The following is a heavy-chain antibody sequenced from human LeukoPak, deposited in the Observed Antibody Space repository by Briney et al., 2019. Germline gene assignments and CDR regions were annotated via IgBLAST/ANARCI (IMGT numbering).Heavy chain of an antibody. V-gene: IGHV4-31*03. Sequence: SQTLSLTCTVSGASFSSGDQYWNWISQSPGKGLEWIGSIHPSGTLYNNPSLESRVTMSMDTSKNQFSLNLNSATAADTAVYFCSRGLDSRKLGYWGQGTLVTVSS. J-gene: IGHJ4*02. D-gene: IGHD3-22*01. CDR1: GASFSSGDQY. CDR3: SRGLDSRKLGY. CDR2: IHPSGTL.